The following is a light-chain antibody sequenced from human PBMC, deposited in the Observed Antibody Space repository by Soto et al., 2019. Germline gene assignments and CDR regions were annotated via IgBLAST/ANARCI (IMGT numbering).Light chain of an antibody. Sequence: QSALTQPASVSGSPGQSITISCTGTSSDVGSYNLVSWYQQHPGKAPKLMIYEVSKRPSGVSNRFSGSKSGNTASLTISGLQAEDEADYCCCSYAGSTTEVFGTGTKLTVL. V-gene: IGLV2-23*02. CDR3: CSYAGSTTEV. CDR2: EVS. CDR1: SSDVGSYNL. J-gene: IGLJ1*01.